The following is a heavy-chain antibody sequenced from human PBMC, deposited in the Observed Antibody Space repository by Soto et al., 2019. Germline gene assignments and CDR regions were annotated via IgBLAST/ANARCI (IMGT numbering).Heavy chain of an antibody. V-gene: IGHV3-23*01. CDR2: LSGSGSTT. Sequence: EVQLLESGGALVQPGGSLRLSCAASGFSFGGYGMSWVRQAPGKGLEWVSALSGSGSTTYYADSVRGRFIISRDNSRDTLFLQMNSPRAEDTAVYFCAKASKGYTGYDLDYWGQGTVVTVSP. D-gene: IGHD5-12*01. J-gene: IGHJ4*02. CDR1: GFSFGGYG. CDR3: AKASKGYTGYDLDY.